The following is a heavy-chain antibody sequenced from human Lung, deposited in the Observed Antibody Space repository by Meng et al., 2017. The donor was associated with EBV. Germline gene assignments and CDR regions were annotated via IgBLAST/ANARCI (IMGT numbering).Heavy chain of an antibody. J-gene: IGHJ4*02. CDR2: INYSGIT. V-gene: IGHV4-34*01. Sequence: QVHLRQWGAGLLKPSETLSLTCAVYGGSFSGYYWSWIRQPPGKGLEWIGQINYSGITNYNPSLKSRVTISVDTSKNQFSLSLNSVTAADTAVYYCARGGTSSAPFDYWGQGTLVTVSS. CDR1: GGSFSGYY. CDR3: ARGGTSSAPFDY. D-gene: IGHD2-2*01.